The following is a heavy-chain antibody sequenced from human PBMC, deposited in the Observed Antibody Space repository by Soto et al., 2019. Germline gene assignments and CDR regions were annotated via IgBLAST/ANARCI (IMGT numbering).Heavy chain of an antibody. V-gene: IGHV3-53*01. D-gene: IGHD3-9*01. Sequence: GGSLRLSCAASGFTVSSNYMSWVRQAPGKGLEWVSVIYSGGSTYYADSVKGRFTISRDNSKNTLYLQMNSLRAEDTAVYYCARISRLGTTLRYFDWPHPFGMDVWGQGTTVTVSS. CDR3: ARISRLGTTLRYFDWPHPFGMDV. CDR1: GFTVSSNY. CDR2: IYSGGST. J-gene: IGHJ6*02.